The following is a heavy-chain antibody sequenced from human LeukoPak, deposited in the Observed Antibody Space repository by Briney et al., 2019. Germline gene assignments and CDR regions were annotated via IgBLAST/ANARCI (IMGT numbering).Heavy chain of an antibody. CDR3: ARAAMVRGVTTSYYYYYMDV. V-gene: IGHV4-34*01. J-gene: IGHJ6*03. CDR2: INHSGST. CDR1: GGSFGGYY. Sequence: SETLSLTCAVYGGSFGGYYWSWIRQPPGKGLEWIGEINHSGSTNYNPSLKSRVTISVDTSKNQFSLKLSSVTAADTAVYYCARAAMVRGVTTSYYYYYMDVWGKGTTVTVSS. D-gene: IGHD3-10*01.